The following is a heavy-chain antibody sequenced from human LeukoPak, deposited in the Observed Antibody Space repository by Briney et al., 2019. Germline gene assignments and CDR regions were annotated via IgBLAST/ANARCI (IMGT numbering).Heavy chain of an antibody. CDR1: GFTFSSFA. Sequence: GGSLRLSCAASGFTFSSFAMSWVRQAPGKGLEWVSAISGSGGSTYYADSVKGRFTISRDNSKNTLYLQMNSLRAEDTAVYYCAKDGSYYDSSGRSYWYFDLWGRGTLVTVSS. CDR2: ISGSGGST. V-gene: IGHV3-23*01. J-gene: IGHJ2*01. CDR3: AKDGSYYDSSGRSYWYFDL. D-gene: IGHD3-22*01.